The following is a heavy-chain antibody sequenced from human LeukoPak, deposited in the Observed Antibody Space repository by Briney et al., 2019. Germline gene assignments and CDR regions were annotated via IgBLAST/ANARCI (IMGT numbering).Heavy chain of an antibody. CDR2: IHHNSGGT. Sequence: ASVKVSCQASVCIFPGYYMHWVGQAPGQGRAGVGGIHHNSGGTNYAQKFQGRVTMTRDTSISTAYMELSRLRSDDTAVYYCARRGCSSTSCYKYYYGMDVWGQGTTVTVSS. J-gene: IGHJ6*02. D-gene: IGHD2-2*01. CDR1: VCIFPGYY. CDR3: ARRGCSSTSCYKYYYGMDV. V-gene: IGHV1-2*02.